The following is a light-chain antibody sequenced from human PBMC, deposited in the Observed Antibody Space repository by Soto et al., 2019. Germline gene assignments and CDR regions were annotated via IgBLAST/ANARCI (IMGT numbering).Light chain of an antibody. CDR1: QTITSW. Sequence: DIQMTQSPSTLSASVGDRVTITCRASQTITSWLAWYQHKPGKVPKLLIYNESTLESEVPSRFSGSGSGTEFALTISRLQPDDFATYYCQQYDDYSFTFGQGTKLEI. CDR2: NES. V-gene: IGKV1-5*03. CDR3: QQYDDYSFT. J-gene: IGKJ2*01.